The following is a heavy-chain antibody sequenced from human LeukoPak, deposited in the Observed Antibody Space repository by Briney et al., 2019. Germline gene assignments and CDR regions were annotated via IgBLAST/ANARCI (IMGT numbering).Heavy chain of an antibody. CDR1: GFTFSTYW. CDR3: ARDHSSWEVPSDY. Sequence: PGGSLRLSCAASGFTFSTYWMHWVRQVPGKGLVWVSGINTDGSSRSYADSVKGRFTISGDNAKNTLYLQMNSLRADDTAVYYCARDHSSWEVPSDYWGQGTLVTVSS. V-gene: IGHV3-74*01. J-gene: IGHJ4*02. CDR2: INTDGSSR. D-gene: IGHD6-13*01.